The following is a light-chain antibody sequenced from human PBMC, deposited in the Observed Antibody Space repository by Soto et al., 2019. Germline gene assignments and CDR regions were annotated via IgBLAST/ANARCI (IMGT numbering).Light chain of an antibody. Sequence: QSALTQPASVSGSPVQSITISCTGTASDIGDDDDVSWYQQYPGKAPRLLIFAVSHRASGISARLSGSKSGNVASLTISGLQADDEGDYFCSSYTARNTYVFGSGTKLTVL. J-gene: IGLJ1*01. CDR2: AVS. V-gene: IGLV2-14*01. CDR1: ASDIGDDDD. CDR3: SSYTARNTYV.